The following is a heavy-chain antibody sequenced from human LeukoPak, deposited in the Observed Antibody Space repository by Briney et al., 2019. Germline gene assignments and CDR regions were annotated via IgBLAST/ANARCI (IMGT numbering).Heavy chain of an antibody. CDR1: GFSFSSYP. Sequence: KPGGSLRLSCAAAGFSFSSYPMNWVRQAPGKGLEGVSHISSDGNTESYVDAPRGRFTMSRDNDKNSLFLLINSLRVEDTAVYYCARDSVNCPFVISLDLWGQGALVTVSS. V-gene: IGHV3-48*03. CDR2: ISSDGNTE. D-gene: IGHD3-10*01. J-gene: IGHJ4*02. CDR3: ARDSVNCPFVISLDL.